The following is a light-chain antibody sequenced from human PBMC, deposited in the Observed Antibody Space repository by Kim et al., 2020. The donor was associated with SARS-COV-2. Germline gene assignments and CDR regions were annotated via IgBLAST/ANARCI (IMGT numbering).Light chain of an antibody. CDR2: RND. Sequence: ELTQPPSASGTPGQRLTISCSGSSSNVGSNYVSWYHHLPGTAPKLLIYRNDKRPSGLPDRFSGSKSGTSASLAISGLQSGDEADYYCAVWDDSLKQGVFGGGTQLTVL. V-gene: IGLV1-47*01. CDR1: SSNVGSNY. CDR3: AVWDDSLKQGV. J-gene: IGLJ3*02.